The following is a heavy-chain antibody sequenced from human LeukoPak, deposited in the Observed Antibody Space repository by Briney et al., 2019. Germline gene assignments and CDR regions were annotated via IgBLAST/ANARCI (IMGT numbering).Heavy chain of an antibody. CDR3: ARDYYGSGSYYTPLFDY. V-gene: IGHV4-59*11. Sequence: SETLSLTCTVSGGSISSHYWSWIRQPPGKGLEWIGYIYYSGSTNYNPSLKSRVTISVDTSKNQFSLKLSSVTAADTAVYYCARDYYGSGSYYTPLFDYWGQGTLVTVSS. CDR2: IYYSGST. D-gene: IGHD3-10*01. CDR1: GGSISSHY. J-gene: IGHJ4*02.